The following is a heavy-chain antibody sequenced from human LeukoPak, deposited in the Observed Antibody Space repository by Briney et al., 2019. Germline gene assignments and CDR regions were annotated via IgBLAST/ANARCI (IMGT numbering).Heavy chain of an antibody. D-gene: IGHD2-2*01. CDR3: GSTNSFSY. Sequence: GESLRLSCAASGFAFSNYWMNWVRQVPGKGLEWVANIKQDGSETYYVDSVKGRFTISRDNAKNSLYLQMNSLRAEDTALYYCGSTNSFSYWGQGTLVTVSS. CDR1: GFAFSNYW. J-gene: IGHJ4*02. CDR2: IKQDGSET. V-gene: IGHV3-7*01.